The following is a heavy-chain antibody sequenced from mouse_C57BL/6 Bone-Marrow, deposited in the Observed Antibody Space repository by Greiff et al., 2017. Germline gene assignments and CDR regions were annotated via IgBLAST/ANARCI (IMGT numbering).Heavy chain of an antibody. D-gene: IGHD2-12*01. CDR2: IWWDDDK. V-gene: IGHV8-8*01. Sequence: QVQLKESGPGILQPSQTLSLTCSFSGFSLSTFGMGVGWIRQPSGKGLEWLAHIWWDDDKYYNPALKSRLTISKDTSKNQVFLKIVKVDTAETDTYDCARMGYYSPPFDVWGTGTTVTVSS. CDR1: GFSLSTFGMG. J-gene: IGHJ1*03. CDR3: ARMGYYSPPFDV.